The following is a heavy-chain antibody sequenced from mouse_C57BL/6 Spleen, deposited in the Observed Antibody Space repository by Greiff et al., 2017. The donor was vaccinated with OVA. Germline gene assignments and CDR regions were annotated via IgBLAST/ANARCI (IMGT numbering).Heavy chain of an antibody. CDR2: IDPSDSYT. CDR1: GYTFTSYW. CDR3: AGIYYGNYYAMDY. Sequence: QVQLQQPGAELVKPGASVKLSCKASGYTFTSYWMQWVKQRPGQGLEWIGEIDPSDSYTNYNQKFKGKATLTVDTSSSTAYMQLSSLTSEDSAVYYCAGIYYGNYYAMDYWGQGTSVTVSS. V-gene: IGHV1-50*01. D-gene: IGHD2-1*01. J-gene: IGHJ4*01.